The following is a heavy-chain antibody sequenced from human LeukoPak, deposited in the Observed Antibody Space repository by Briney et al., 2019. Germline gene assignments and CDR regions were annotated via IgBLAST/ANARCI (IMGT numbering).Heavy chain of an antibody. CDR3: ALNTGIVGATQGPDLWYFDL. CDR2: IIPILGIA. D-gene: IGHD1-26*01. J-gene: IGHJ2*01. Sequence: SVKVSCKASGGTFISYAISWVRQAPGQGLEWMGRIIPILGIANYAQKFQGRVTITADKSTSTAYMGLSSLRSEDTAVYYCALNTGIVGATQGPDLWYFDLWGRGTLVTVSS. V-gene: IGHV1-69*04. CDR1: GGTFISYA.